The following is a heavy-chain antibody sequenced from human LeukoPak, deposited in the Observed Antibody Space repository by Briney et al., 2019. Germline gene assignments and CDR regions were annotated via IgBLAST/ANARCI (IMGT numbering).Heavy chain of an antibody. J-gene: IGHJ4*02. Sequence: GGSLRLSCAASGFTFSSYWMSWVRQAPGKGLEWVANIKQDGSEKYYVDSVKGRFTISRDNAKNSLYLQMNSLRAEDTAVYYCAREAVVVPAGSDYWGQGTLVTVSS. V-gene: IGHV3-7*01. D-gene: IGHD2-2*01. CDR2: IKQDGSEK. CDR1: GFTFSSYW. CDR3: AREAVVVPAGSDY.